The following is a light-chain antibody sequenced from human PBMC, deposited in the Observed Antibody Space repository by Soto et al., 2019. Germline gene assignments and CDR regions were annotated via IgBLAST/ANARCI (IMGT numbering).Light chain of an antibody. V-gene: IGKV3-20*01. J-gene: IGKJ4*01. Sequence: EIVLTQSPGTLSLSPGERATLSCRASQSVSTSYLAWYQQKPGQAPRLLIYGASSRATGIPDRFSGSGSGADFTLTISRLELDDFAVYYCQQYGSVPLTFGGGTKVEMK. CDR3: QQYGSVPLT. CDR2: GAS. CDR1: QSVSTSY.